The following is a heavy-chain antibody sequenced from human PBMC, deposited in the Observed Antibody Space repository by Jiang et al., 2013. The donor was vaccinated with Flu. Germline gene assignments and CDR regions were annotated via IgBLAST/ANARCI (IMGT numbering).Heavy chain of an antibody. J-gene: IGHJ4*02. CDR2: VSGGGGNT. Sequence: GAEVKKPGASVRVSCKASGYSFTTYPMHWVRQAPGQRPEWMGWVSGGGGNTKYSQKFQDRVALTRDTSATTAYMELSSLRPEDTAVYYCARAPWSTYYFDSWGQGTLVTVSS. D-gene: IGHD3-16*01. CDR1: GYSFTTYP. V-gene: IGHV1-3*01. CDR3: ARAPWSTYYFDS.